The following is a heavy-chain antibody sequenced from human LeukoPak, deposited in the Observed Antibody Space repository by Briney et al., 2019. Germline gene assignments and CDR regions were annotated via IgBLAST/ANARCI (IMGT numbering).Heavy chain of an antibody. J-gene: IGHJ4*02. CDR2: IRYDGSNK. Sequence: PGGSLRLSCAASGFTFSSYGMHWARQAPGKGLEWVAFIRYDGSNKYYADSVKGRFTISRDNTKNTLYLQMNSLRAEDTAVYYCAKDSRRFGELLPSDYWGQGTLVTVSS. D-gene: IGHD3-10*01. CDR3: AKDSRRFGELLPSDY. V-gene: IGHV3-30*02. CDR1: GFTFSSYG.